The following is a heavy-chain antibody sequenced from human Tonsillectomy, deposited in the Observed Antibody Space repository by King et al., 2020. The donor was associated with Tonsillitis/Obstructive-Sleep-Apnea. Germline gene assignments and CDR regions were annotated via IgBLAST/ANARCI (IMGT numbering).Heavy chain of an antibody. CDR3: ARGKRPLYCSSTSCSKEYFDY. CDR2: INHSGST. CDR1: GGSFSGYY. Sequence: VQLQQWGAGLLKPSETLSLTCAVCGGSFSGYYWSWIRQPPGKGLEWIGEINHSGSTNYNPSLKSRVTISVDTSKNQFSLKLSSVTAADTAVYYCARGKRPLYCSSTSCSKEYFDYWGQGTLVTVSS. J-gene: IGHJ4*02. V-gene: IGHV4-34*01. D-gene: IGHD2-2*01.